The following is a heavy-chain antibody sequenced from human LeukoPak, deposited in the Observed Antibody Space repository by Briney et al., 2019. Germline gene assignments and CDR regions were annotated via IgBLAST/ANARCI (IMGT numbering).Heavy chain of an antibody. J-gene: IGHJ5*02. D-gene: IGHD3-10*01. CDR3: ARAPPSWFGSKGVFDP. CDR2: IYYSGST. CDR1: GGSISSSSYY. Sequence: SETLSLTCTVSGGSISSSSYYWGWIRQPPGKGLEWIGSIYYSGSTYYNPSLKSRVTISVDTSKNQFSLKLSSVTAADTAVYYCARAPPSWFGSKGVFDPWGQGTLVTVSS. V-gene: IGHV4-39*07.